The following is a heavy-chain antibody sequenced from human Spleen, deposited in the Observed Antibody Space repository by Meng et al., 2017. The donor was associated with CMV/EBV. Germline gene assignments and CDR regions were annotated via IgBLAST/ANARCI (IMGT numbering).Heavy chain of an antibody. Sequence: SGFTFSSYAMSWVRQAPGKGLEWVSVISGGGGSTSYADSVKGRFTISRDKFKNMLYLQMSSLRAEDTAVYYCAKDPNYDFWTGLFDYWGQGTLVTVSS. V-gene: IGHV3-23*01. J-gene: IGHJ4*02. CDR3: AKDPNYDFWTGLFDY. D-gene: IGHD3-3*01. CDR2: ISGGGGST. CDR1: GFTFSSYA.